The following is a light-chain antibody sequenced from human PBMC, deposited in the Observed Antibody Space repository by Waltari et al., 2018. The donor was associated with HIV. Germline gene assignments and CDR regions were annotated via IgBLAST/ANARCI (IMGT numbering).Light chain of an antibody. V-gene: IGLV3-21*04. CDR2: YDF. Sequence: SYVVSQPPSESVVPGQTAVITCGGNNIGSKTVQGYQQKPGQAPVLVIYYDFDRPSGIPERLSGSSSGNTATLTIRRVEAGDEADYYCQVWDSTTDHVIFGGGTKLTVL. J-gene: IGLJ2*01. CDR1: NIGSKT. CDR3: QVWDSTTDHVI.